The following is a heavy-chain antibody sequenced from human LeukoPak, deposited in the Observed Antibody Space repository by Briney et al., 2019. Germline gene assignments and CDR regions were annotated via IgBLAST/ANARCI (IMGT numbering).Heavy chain of an antibody. J-gene: IGHJ4*02. D-gene: IGHD1-26*01. Sequence: GESLKISCKGSGYNFSNYWNGWVRQMPGKGLEWMGIIYPGDSDTRYSPSFQGHVTISADNSISTAYLQWSSLNASDTPMYYCATYSGVWDLLNWGQGTLVAVSS. CDR2: IYPGDSDT. CDR3: ATYSGVWDLLN. CDR1: GYNFSNYW. V-gene: IGHV5-51*01.